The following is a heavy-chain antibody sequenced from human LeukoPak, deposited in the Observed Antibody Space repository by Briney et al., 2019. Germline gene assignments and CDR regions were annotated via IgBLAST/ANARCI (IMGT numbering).Heavy chain of an antibody. CDR3: ARTHPFDY. CDR1: GFTFSSYW. J-gene: IGHJ4*02. V-gene: IGHV3-7*03. CDR2: IKQDGSEK. Sequence: GGSLRLSCAASGFTFSSYWMTWARQAPGKALEWVANIKQDGSEKYYVDSVKGRITISRDNAKNSLYLQMNSLRAEDTAVYYCARTHPFDYWGQGTLVTVSS.